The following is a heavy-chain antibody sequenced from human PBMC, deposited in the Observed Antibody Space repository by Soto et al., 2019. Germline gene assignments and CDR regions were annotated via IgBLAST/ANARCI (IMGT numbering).Heavy chain of an antibody. D-gene: IGHD5-12*01. Sequence: QVQLQESGPGLVKPSETLSLTCTVSGGSISSYYWSWIRQPPGKGLAWIAYIYYSGSTNYNPSLTSRFTISVDTSKNQFPLKLSCVTSADTAVYYCARHMQRGGSDLWEFLDNWGEGTLVTVSS. CDR1: GGSISSYY. V-gene: IGHV4-59*08. J-gene: IGHJ4*02. CDR3: ARHMQRGGSDLWEFLDN. CDR2: IYYSGST.